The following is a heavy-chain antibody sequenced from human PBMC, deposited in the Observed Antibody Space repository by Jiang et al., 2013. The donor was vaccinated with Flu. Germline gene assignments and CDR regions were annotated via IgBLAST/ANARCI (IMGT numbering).Heavy chain of an antibody. Sequence: SGAEVKKPGAPSEDFLHDIWIHFHRILHTLGATGPSDKVLSGWEVNHIRAGTTDYAQKFQDRVTMSRDTSTNTAYLDLTSLRSDDTAVYYCTRDAKHWDFDYWGRGTSGHCLL. J-gene: IGHJ4*01. CDR2: NHIRAGTT. D-gene: IGHD4/OR15-4a*01. V-gene: IGHV1-46*01. CDR1: IHFHRIL. CDR3: TRDAKHWDFDY.